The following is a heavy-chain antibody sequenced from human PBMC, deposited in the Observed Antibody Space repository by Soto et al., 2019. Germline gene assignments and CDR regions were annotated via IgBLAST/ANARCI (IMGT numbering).Heavy chain of an antibody. Sequence: EVQLVESGGGLIQPGGSLRLSCAASGFTFSSNDMNWVRQAPGKGLEWVSLIYSSGSTSYADSVKGRFTISRDNSKNTLYLQMSSLRAEDTAVYYIATRPLLPGAHWGPGKMVTVSS. J-gene: IGHJ3*01. CDR1: GFTFSSND. CDR2: IYSSGST. V-gene: IGHV3-53*01. CDR3: ATRPLLPGAH. D-gene: IGHD3-22*01.